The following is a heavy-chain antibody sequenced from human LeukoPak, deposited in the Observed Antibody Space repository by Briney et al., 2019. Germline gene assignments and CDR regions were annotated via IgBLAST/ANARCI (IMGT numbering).Heavy chain of an antibody. CDR3: AKVGTPSYYDSSGYYYDY. V-gene: IGHV3-23*01. CDR1: GFTFSSYA. J-gene: IGHJ4*02. D-gene: IGHD3-22*01. Sequence: PGGSLRLSCAASGFTFSSYAMSWVRQAPGKGLEWVSAISGSGGSTYYADSVKGRFTISRDNSKNTLYLQMNSLRAEDTAVYYCAKVGTPSYYDSSGYYYDYWGQGTLVTVSS. CDR2: ISGSGGST.